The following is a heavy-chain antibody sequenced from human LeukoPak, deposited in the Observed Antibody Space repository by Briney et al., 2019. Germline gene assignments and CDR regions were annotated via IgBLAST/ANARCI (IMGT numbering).Heavy chain of an antibody. CDR1: GFTFSSYS. J-gene: IGHJ3*02. V-gene: IGHV3-21*01. CDR2: ISSSSSYI. D-gene: IGHD3-16*01. Sequence: GSLRLSCAASGFTFSSYSMTWVRQAPGKGLEWVSSISSSSSYIYYADSVKGRFTISRDNAKNSLYLQMNSLRAEDTAVYYCARALIIWGASLLGAFDIWGEGTMVTVSS. CDR3: ARALIIWGASLLGAFDI.